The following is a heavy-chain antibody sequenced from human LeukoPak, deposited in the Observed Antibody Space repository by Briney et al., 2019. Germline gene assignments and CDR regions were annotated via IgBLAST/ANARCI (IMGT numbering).Heavy chain of an antibody. CDR1: GYSFTNYW. CDR3: ARLAKARRDGYNFGFDS. CDR2: TYPDDSDT. Sequence: GESLKISCKASGYSFTNYWIGWVRQMPGKGLEWMGITYPDDSDTRQSPSFQGQVTMSADKSISTAYLQWSSLEASDTATYYCARLAKARRDGYNFGFDSWGQGTLVTVSS. D-gene: IGHD5-24*01. J-gene: IGHJ4*02. V-gene: IGHV5-51*01.